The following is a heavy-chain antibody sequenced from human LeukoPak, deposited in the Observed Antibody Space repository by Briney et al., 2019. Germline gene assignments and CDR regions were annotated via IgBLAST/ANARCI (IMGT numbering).Heavy chain of an antibody. V-gene: IGHV3-48*03. CDR1: GFTFSSYE. Sequence: GGSLRLSCAASGFTFSSYEMNWVRQAPGKGLEWVSYISSSGSTIYYADAVKGRFTISSDNAKNSLYLQMNSLRAEDTAVYYCAELGITMIGGVWGKGTTVTISS. CDR3: AELGITMIGGV. D-gene: IGHD3-10*02. CDR2: ISSSGSTI. J-gene: IGHJ6*04.